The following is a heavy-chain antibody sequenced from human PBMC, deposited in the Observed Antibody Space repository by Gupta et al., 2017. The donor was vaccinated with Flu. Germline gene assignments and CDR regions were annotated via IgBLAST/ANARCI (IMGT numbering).Heavy chain of an antibody. J-gene: IGHJ5*02. CDR3: ARYVPRGTWFGP. CDR1: GDSFTGYF. V-gene: IGHV4-34*01. D-gene: IGHD3-10*02. CDR2: VNHSGFT. Sequence: QVQLQQWGAGLLKSSETLSLTCSVYGDSFTGYFWSWIRQSPGKGLEWIGEVNHSGFTYSNPSLKSRVSISIDTSRSHFSLKLSSVNDADTGVYYCARYVPRGTWFGPWGQGTPVTVSS.